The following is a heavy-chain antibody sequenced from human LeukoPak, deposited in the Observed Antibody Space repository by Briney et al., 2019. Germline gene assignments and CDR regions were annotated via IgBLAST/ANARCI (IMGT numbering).Heavy chain of an antibody. CDR3: VKAILFGSVSYYAD. J-gene: IGHJ4*02. CDR1: GFTFSNFP. Sequence: GGSLRLSCSASGFTFSNFPMHWVRQAPGKGREYVSAVSSDGGSTYYADSVRGRFTISRDNSKNTLSLQMGSLRAEDTAVYYCVKAILFGSVSYYADWGQGTLVTVSS. V-gene: IGHV3-64D*09. D-gene: IGHD3-22*01. CDR2: VSSDGGST.